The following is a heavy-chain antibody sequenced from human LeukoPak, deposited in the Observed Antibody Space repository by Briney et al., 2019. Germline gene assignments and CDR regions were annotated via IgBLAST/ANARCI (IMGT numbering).Heavy chain of an antibody. V-gene: IGHV5-51*01. CDR2: IYPGDSDT. Sequence: GESLKISCKGSGYSFTSYWIGWVRQMPGKGLEWMGIIYPGDSDTRYSPSFQGQVTISADKSISTAYLQWSSLKASDTAMYYCATSRSGSSSRYGSDAFDIWGQGTMVTVSS. D-gene: IGHD6-13*01. J-gene: IGHJ3*02. CDR3: ATSRSGSSSRYGSDAFDI. CDR1: GYSFTSYW.